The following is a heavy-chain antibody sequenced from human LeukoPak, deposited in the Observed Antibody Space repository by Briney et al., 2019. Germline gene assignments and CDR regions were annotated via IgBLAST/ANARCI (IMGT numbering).Heavy chain of an antibody. CDR1: GLTFSNAW. V-gene: IGHV3-23*01. CDR3: VQDWAWGAFAY. Sequence: GGSLRLSCVVSGLTFSNAWMSWVRQAPGKGLEWVSGISGDAGRTYYADSVKGRFTIYRDNSKNTLYLQMNSLGAEDTAVYYCVQDWAWGAFAYWGQGTLVTVSS. CDR2: ISGDAGRT. D-gene: IGHD7-27*01. J-gene: IGHJ4*02.